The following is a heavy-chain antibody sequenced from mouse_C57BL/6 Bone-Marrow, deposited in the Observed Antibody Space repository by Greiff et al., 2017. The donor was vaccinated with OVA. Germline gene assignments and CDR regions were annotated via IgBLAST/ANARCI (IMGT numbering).Heavy chain of an antibody. Sequence: VQLQQSGPGLVQPSQSLSITCTVSGFSLTSYGVHWVRQSPGKGLEWLGVIWSGGSTDYNAAFISRLSISKDNSKSQVFFKMNSLQADDTAIYYCARIYYDYDGFDYFDYWGQGTTLTGSS. D-gene: IGHD2-4*01. J-gene: IGHJ2*01. CDR1: GFSLTSYG. CDR3: ARIYYDYDGFDYFDY. CDR2: IWSGGST. V-gene: IGHV2-2*01.